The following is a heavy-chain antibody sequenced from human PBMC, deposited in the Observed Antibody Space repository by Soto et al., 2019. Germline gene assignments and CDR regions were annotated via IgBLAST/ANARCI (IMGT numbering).Heavy chain of an antibody. Sequence: SETLSLTCAVSGGSISSGGYSWSWIRQPPGKGLEWIGYIYHSGSTYYNPSLKSRVTISVDRSKNQFSLKLSSVTDADTAVYYCAGSPTTVARLSDYYYGMDVWGQGTTVTVSS. J-gene: IGHJ6*02. CDR2: IYHSGST. D-gene: IGHD4-4*01. CDR1: GGSISSGGYS. V-gene: IGHV4-30-2*01. CDR3: AGSPTTVARLSDYYYGMDV.